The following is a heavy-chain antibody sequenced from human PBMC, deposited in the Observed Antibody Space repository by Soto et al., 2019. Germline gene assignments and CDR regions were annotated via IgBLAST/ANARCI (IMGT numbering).Heavy chain of an antibody. V-gene: IGHV4-31*03. CDR1: GSSISSGGYY. CDR3: ARDVHYDFWSGYWYGMDV. Sequence: SETLSLTCTVSGSSISSGGYYWSWIRQHPGKGLEWIGYIYYSGSTYYNPSLKSRVTISVDTSKNQFSLKLSSVTAADTAVYYCARDVHYDFWSGYWYGMDVWGQGTTVTVSS. CDR2: IYYSGST. J-gene: IGHJ6*02. D-gene: IGHD3-3*01.